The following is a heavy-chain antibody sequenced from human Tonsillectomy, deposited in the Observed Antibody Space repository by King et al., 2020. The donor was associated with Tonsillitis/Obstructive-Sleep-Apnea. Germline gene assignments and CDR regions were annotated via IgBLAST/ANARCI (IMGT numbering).Heavy chain of an antibody. J-gene: IGHJ4*02. CDR3: ARDREYSLTWYIVDY. D-gene: IGHD6-13*01. Sequence: VQLVQSGPEVKKPGASVKVSCKASGYPFTSYGISWVRQAPGQGLEWMGWISDYNGNTNYAQKFQGRVTMTTDTTMSTAYMELRSLGSDDTAVYYCARDREYSLTWYIVDYWGQGPLVTVPS. CDR2: ISDYNGNT. CDR1: GYPFTSYG. V-gene: IGHV1-18*01.